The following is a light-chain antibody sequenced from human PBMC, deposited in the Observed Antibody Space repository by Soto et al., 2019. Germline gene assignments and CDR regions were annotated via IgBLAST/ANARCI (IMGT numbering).Light chain of an antibody. V-gene: IGLV2-14*01. CDR1: SSDVGGHNS. Sequence: QSVLTQPASVSGSPGQSITISCTGTSSDVGGHNSVSWYQQHPGKAPKLMIYNVSNRPSGVSNRFSGSKSGNTASLTISGLLAEDGADYYCTSYTSSSTYVFGAGTKVTVL. J-gene: IGLJ1*01. CDR3: TSYTSSSTYV. CDR2: NVS.